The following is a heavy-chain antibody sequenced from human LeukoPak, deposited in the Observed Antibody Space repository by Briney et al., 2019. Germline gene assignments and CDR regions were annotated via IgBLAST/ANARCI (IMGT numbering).Heavy chain of an antibody. CDR1: GFTFSSYG. V-gene: IGHV3-30*02. D-gene: IGHD5-24*01. CDR2: IRYDGSNK. CDR3: AKTRDGYNLGPGGAFDI. J-gene: IGHJ3*02. Sequence: GSLRLSCAASGFTFSSYGMHWVRQAPGKGLEWVAFIRYDGSNKYYADSVKGRFTISRDNSKNTLYLQMNSLRAEDTAVYYCAKTRDGYNLGPGGAFDIWGQGTMVTVSS.